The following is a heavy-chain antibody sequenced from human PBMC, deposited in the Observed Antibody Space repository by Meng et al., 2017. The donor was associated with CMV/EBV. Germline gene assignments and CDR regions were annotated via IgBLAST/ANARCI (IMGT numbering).Heavy chain of an antibody. J-gene: IGHJ4*02. D-gene: IGHD6-13*01. CDR3: ASCIAAAVFDVTGPPDY. CDR2: IKQDGSEK. V-gene: IGHV3-7*01. Sequence: GGSLRLSCAASGFTFSSYWMSWVRQAPGKGLEWVANIKQDGSEKYYVDSVKGRFTISRDNAKNSLYLQMNSLRAEDTAVYYCASCIAAAVFDVTGPPDYWGQGTLVTVSS. CDR1: GFTFSSYW.